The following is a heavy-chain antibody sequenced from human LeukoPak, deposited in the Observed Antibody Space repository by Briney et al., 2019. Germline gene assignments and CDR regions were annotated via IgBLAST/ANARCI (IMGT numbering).Heavy chain of an antibody. V-gene: IGHV3-74*01. CDR2: INSDGSST. D-gene: IGHD3-16*02. CDR1: GFTFSSYW. Sequence: PGESLTLACAAYGFTFSSYWMHWVRQPPGKGLVWVSRINSDGSSTTYADSVKGRFIISRDNAKNTLYLQMHSLRAADTAVYYCARAGLRLGELSLFTSHDYYYLDVWGKGTTVTVS. J-gene: IGHJ6*03. CDR3: ARAGLRLGELSLFTSHDYYYLDV.